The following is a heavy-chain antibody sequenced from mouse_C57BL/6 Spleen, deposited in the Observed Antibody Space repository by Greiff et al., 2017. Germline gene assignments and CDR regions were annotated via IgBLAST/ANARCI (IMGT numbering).Heavy chain of an antibody. J-gene: IGHJ2*01. Sequence: QVQLQQSGTELVKPGASVKLSCKASGYTFTSYWMNWVKQRPGQGLEWIGNINPSNGGTNYNEKFKSKATLTVDKSSSTAYMQLSSLTSEDSAVYYCARGKANWDGYFDYWGQGTTLTVSS. CDR3: ARGKANWDGYFDY. CDR1: GYTFTSYW. V-gene: IGHV1-53*01. CDR2: INPSNGGT. D-gene: IGHD4-1*01.